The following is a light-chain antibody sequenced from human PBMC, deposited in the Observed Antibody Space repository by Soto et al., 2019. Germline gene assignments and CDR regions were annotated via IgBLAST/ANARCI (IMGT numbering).Light chain of an antibody. V-gene: IGLV2-14*03. J-gene: IGLJ1*01. CDR2: DVI. CDR3: SSFTRSNTYV. CDR1: TSDVGAYNY. Sequence: QSALTQPASVSGSPGQSITISCTGTTSDVGAYNYVSWYQQHPGKAPKLIIYDVIDRPSGFSNRFSGSKSGNTASLTFSGLQADDEADYYCSSFTRSNTYVFGTGTKVTVL.